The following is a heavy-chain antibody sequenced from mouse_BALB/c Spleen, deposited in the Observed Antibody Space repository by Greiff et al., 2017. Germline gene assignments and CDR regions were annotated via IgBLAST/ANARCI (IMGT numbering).Heavy chain of an antibody. CDR1: GYTFTDYV. Sequence: QVHVKQSGPELVKPGASVKMSCKASGYTFTDYVISWVKQRTGQGLEWIGEIYPGSGSTYYNEKFKGKATLTADKSSNTAYMQLSSLTSEDSAVYFCARPLITFYAMDYWGQGTSVTVSS. CDR2: IYPGSGST. CDR3: ARPLITFYAMDY. V-gene: IGHV1-77*01. D-gene: IGHD1-1*01. J-gene: IGHJ4*01.